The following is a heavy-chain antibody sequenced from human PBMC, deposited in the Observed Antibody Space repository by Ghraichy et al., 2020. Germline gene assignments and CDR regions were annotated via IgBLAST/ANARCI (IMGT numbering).Heavy chain of an antibody. D-gene: IGHD3-9*01. CDR2: ISSSGGSK. V-gene: IGHV3-64*01. Sequence: GGSLRLSCAASGFTLSNYFMHWVRQAPGKGLEYVSGISSSGGSKSYANSVKGRFTISRDNSKNTVYLQMGSLRAEDMAVYYCARGYYDLLTGYYVWGQGTLVTVSS. CDR3: ARGYYDLLTGYYV. CDR1: GFTLSNYF. J-gene: IGHJ4*02.